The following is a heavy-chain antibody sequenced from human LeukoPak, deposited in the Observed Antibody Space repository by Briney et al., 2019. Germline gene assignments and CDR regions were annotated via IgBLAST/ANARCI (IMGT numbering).Heavy chain of an antibody. CDR1: GYSFTKFW. J-gene: IGHJ2*01. Sequence: PRESLKISCKGSGYSFTKFWIGWVRQMPGKGLEWMGIIHPGDSDTRYSPSFQGQVTISADKSITTAYLQWSSLKSSDTAMYYCARTPDSYDYRGYQYWYIDLWGRGTLVTVSS. D-gene: IGHD3-22*01. CDR3: ARTPDSYDYRGYQYWYIDL. CDR2: IHPGDSDT. V-gene: IGHV5-51*01.